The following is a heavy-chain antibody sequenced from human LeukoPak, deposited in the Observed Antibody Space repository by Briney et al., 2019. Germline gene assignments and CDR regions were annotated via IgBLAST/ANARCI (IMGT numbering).Heavy chain of an antibody. V-gene: IGHV3-64*01. CDR3: ASGPGSGYSPFDI. J-gene: IGHJ3*02. CDR1: GFTFSSYA. Sequence: GGSLRLSCAASGFTFSSYAMHWVRQAPGKGLEYVSAISSNGGSTYYANSVKGRFTISRDNSKNTLYLQMGSLRAEDMAVYYCASGPGSGYSPFDIWGQGTMVTVSS. CDR2: ISSNGGST. D-gene: IGHD3-22*01.